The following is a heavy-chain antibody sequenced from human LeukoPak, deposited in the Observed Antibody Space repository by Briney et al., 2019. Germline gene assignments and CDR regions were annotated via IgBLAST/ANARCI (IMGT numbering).Heavy chain of an antibody. V-gene: IGHV1-69*05. CDR3: ARAPNVIWSGYQDYYYYYYYMDV. D-gene: IGHD3-3*01. CDR1: GGTFSSYA. CDR2: IIPIFGTG. J-gene: IGHJ6*03. Sequence: ASVKVSCKASGGTFSSYAISWVRQAPGQGLEWMGGIIPIFGTGNYAQKFQGRVTITTDESTSTAYMELSSLRSEDTAVYYCARAPNVIWSGYQDYYYYYYYMDVWGKGTTVTVSS.